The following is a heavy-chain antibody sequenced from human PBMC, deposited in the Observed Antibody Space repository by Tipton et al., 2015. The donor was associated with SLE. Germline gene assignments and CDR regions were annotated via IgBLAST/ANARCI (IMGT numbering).Heavy chain of an antibody. CDR3: ATDRPPSYSSSWSYWYFDL. D-gene: IGHD6-13*01. CDR2: IYSSGST. CDR1: GGSISSYY. Sequence: TLSLTCTVSGGSISSYYWSWIRQPPGKGLEWIGYIYSSGSTNYNPALNSRVTISVDTSTNQFSLKLSSVTAADTAVYYCATDRPPSYSSSWSYWYFDLWGRGTLVTVSS. V-gene: IGHV4-4*08. J-gene: IGHJ2*01.